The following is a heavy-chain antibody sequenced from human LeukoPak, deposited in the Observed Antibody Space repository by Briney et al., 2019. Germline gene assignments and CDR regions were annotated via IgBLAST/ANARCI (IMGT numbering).Heavy chain of an antibody. D-gene: IGHD6-6*01. Sequence: GGSLRLSCAASGFTFSTYGMHWVRQAPGKGLEWVSYISGTGSTIFYADSVKGRFTISRDNAKNPLYLLMNSLRAEDTAVYYCAREASYYFDYWGQGTLVTVSS. CDR1: GFTFSTYG. V-gene: IGHV3-48*03. CDR3: AREASYYFDY. J-gene: IGHJ4*02. CDR2: ISGTGSTI.